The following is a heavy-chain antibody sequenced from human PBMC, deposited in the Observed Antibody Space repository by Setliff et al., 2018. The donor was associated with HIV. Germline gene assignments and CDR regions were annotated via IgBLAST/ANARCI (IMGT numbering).Heavy chain of an antibody. V-gene: IGHV4-59*08. CDR3: VRTYNDLENYYHHYYYMDV. CDR1: GGSMSSYY. D-gene: IGHD1-1*01. J-gene: IGHJ6*03. CDR2: IYYSGST. Sequence: SETLSLTCTVSGGSMSSYYWSWIRQPPGKGLEWIGYIYYSGSTNYNPSLKSRVTISVDTSKNQFSLKLGSVTAADTAVYYCVRTYNDLENYYHHYYYMDVWGKGTTVTVSS.